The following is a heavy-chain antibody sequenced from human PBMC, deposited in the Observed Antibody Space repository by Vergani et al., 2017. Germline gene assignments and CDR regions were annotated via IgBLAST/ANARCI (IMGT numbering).Heavy chain of an antibody. CDR2: ISYDGTQK. Sequence: QVHLVESGGGVVQPGRSLRLSCVVPGFTSSYYGMHWVRQAPGKGLEGVAVISYDGTQKYYADSVKGRFTISRDNSKSTLYLQMNSLRTEDTAVYYCATKSCGTPGCQIGYFREWGQGTLVTVSS. CDR1: GFTSSYYG. D-gene: IGHD1-1*01. V-gene: IGHV3-30*03. CDR3: ATKSCGTPGCQIGYFRE. J-gene: IGHJ1*01.